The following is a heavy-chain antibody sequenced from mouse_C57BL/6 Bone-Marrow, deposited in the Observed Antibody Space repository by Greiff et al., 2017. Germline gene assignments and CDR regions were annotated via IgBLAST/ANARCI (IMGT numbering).Heavy chain of an antibody. CDR2: IWWDDDK. V-gene: IGHV8-8*01. CDR3: ARIEGLLYDGYYVVPFAY. CDR1: GFSLSTFGMG. Sequence: QVTLKVSGPGILQPSQTLSLTCSFSGFSLSTFGMGVGWIRQPSGKGLEWLAHIWWDDDKYYNPALKSRLTISKDTSQNQVFLKIANVDTADTATYYCARIEGLLYDGYYVVPFAYWGQGTLVTVSA. D-gene: IGHD2-3*01. J-gene: IGHJ3*01.